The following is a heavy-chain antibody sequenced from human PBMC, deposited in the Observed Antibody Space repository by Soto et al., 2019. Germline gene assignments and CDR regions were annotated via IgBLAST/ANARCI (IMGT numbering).Heavy chain of an antibody. V-gene: IGHV4-4*07. D-gene: IGHD3-3*01. CDR2: IYSSGST. CDR1: GGTMNSYY. J-gene: IGHJ5*02. CDR3: ARGQRFSDWFDP. Sequence: QVHLQESGPGLVKPSETLSLNYTVSGGTMNSYYWTWIRQPAGKGLEWIGRIYSSGSTKYNPSLQSRVTMSLDTSKNQFSLRLTSVTAADTAVYYCARGQRFSDWFDPWGQGTLVTVSS.